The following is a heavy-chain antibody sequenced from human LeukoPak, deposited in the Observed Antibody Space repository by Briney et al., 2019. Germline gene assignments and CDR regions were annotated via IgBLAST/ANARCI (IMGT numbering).Heavy chain of an antibody. Sequence: ASVKVSCKASGYTFTSYYMHWVRQAPGQGLEWMGVSNPSGVGTNYAQKFQGRVTMTRDTSTSTVYMELSSLRSEDPAVYYCARERGSGSFFDYWGQGTLVTVSS. D-gene: IGHD1-26*01. CDR2: SNPSGVGT. CDR1: GYTFTSYY. J-gene: IGHJ4*02. V-gene: IGHV1-46*01. CDR3: ARERGSGSFFDY.